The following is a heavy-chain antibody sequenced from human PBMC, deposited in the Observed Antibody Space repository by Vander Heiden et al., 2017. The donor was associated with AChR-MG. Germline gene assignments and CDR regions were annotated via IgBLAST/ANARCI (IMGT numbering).Heavy chain of an antibody. V-gene: IGHV3-30*02. J-gene: IGHJ5*02. D-gene: IGHD2-21*02. Sequence: QVQLVESGGGVVQPGGSLRLSCSASGFTFGSYGMHWVRQAPGKGLEWVAFIRYDGSNKYYADSVKGRFTISRDNSKNTLYLQMNSLRAEDTAVYYCAALVVVTAISWFDPWGQGTLVTVSS. CDR3: AALVVVTAISWFDP. CDR1: GFTFGSYG. CDR2: IRYDGSNK.